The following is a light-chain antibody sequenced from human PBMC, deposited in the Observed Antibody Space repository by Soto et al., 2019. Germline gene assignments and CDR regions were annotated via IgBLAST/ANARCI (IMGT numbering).Light chain of an antibody. CDR3: QTWSTGIQV. J-gene: IGLJ2*01. CDR1: SGHSSYA. Sequence: VVTQSPSASDSLGASVKLTCTLSSGHSSYAIAWHQQQPEKGPRYLMKVNSDGSHNKGDGIPDRFSGSSSGAERYLTISSLQSEDEADYYCQTWSTGIQVFGGGTKLTVL. CDR2: VNSDGSH. V-gene: IGLV4-69*01.